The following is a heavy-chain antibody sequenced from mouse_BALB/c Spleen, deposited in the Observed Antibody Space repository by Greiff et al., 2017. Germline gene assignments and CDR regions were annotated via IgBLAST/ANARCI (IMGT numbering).Heavy chain of an antibody. Sequence: EVKLMESGGGLVKPGGSLKLSCAASGFTFSDYYMYWVRQTPEKRLEWVATISDGGSYTYYPDSVKGRFTISRDNAKNNLYLQMSSLKSEDTAMYYCARDRAYSHYYAMDYWGQGTSVTVSS. CDR3: ARDRAYSHYYAMDY. V-gene: IGHV5-4*02. CDR2: ISDGGSYT. CDR1: GFTFSDYY. J-gene: IGHJ4*01. D-gene: IGHD2-10*01.